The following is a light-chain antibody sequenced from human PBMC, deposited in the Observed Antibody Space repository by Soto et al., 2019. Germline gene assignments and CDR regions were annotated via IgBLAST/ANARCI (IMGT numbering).Light chain of an antibody. CDR1: QSVNNY. CDR2: GAS. J-gene: IGKJ2*01. CDR3: QHRGRWPRT. Sequence: EIVLTQSPATLSLSPGERATLSCRASQSVNNYLAWYQQKPGQAPRLLIYGASNRATGIPVRFSGSGSGTDFTLTISSLEPEDFAVYYCQHRGRWPRTFGPGTKLEIK. V-gene: IGKV3-11*01.